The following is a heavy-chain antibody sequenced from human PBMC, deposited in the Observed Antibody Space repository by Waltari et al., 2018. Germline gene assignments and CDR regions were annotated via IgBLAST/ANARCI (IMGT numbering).Heavy chain of an antibody. CDR3: ARGGSSWYLDY. D-gene: IGHD6-13*01. CDR1: GYTFTSYY. CDR2: INPSGGIT. Sequence: QVQLVQSGAEVKKPGASVTVSCKASGYTFTSYYMHWVRQAPGQGLEWMGVINPSGGITNYAQRFQGRVTMTRDTSTSTLYMALSSLRSEDTAVYYCARGGSSWYLDYWGQGTLVTVSS. J-gene: IGHJ4*02. V-gene: IGHV1-46*01.